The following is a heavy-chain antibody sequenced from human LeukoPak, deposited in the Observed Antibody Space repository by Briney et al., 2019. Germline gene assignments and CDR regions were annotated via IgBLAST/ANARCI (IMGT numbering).Heavy chain of an antibody. J-gene: IGHJ6*02. Sequence: GGSLRLSCAASGFTFSSYSMNWVRQAPGKGLEWVSSISSSSSYIYYADSVKGRFTISRDNAKNSLYLQMNSLRAEDTAVYYCAREGSHGYYGMDVRGQGTTVTVSS. CDR2: ISSSSSYI. V-gene: IGHV3-21*01. CDR3: AREGSHGYYGMDV. CDR1: GFTFSSYS.